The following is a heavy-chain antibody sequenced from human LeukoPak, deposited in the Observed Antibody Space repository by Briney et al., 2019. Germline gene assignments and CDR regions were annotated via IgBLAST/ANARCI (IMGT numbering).Heavy chain of an antibody. J-gene: IGHJ5*02. D-gene: IGHD3-16*01. CDR2: VFHSGST. V-gene: IGHV4-4*02. Sequence: SETLSLTCSVSGDSISTNEWWSWVRQPPGKGLEWIGEVFHSGSTNYNPSLKSRVTISVDTSKNQFSLKLNSVTAADTAVYYCARHYGPWGQGTLVTVSS. CDR1: GDSISTNEW. CDR3: ARHYGP.